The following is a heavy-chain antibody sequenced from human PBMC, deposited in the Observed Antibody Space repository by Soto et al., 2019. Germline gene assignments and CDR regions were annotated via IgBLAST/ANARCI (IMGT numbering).Heavy chain of an antibody. J-gene: IGHJ3*02. Sequence: QLQLQESGPGLVKPSETLSLTCTVSGGSISSSSYYWGWIRQPPGKGLEWIGSIYYSGSTYYNPSLKSRVTISVDTSKNQFSLKLSSVTAADTAVYYCARHPDYDSAHRGAFDIWGQGTMVTVSS. V-gene: IGHV4-39*01. CDR3: ARHPDYDSAHRGAFDI. CDR1: GGSISSSSYY. CDR2: IYYSGST. D-gene: IGHD3-22*01.